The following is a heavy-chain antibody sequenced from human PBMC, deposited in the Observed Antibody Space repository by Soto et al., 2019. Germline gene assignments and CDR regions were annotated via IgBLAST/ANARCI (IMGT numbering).Heavy chain of an antibody. V-gene: IGHV3-30-3*01. D-gene: IGHD5-12*01. Sequence: GSLRLSCAASGFTFSSYAMHWVRQAPGKGLEWVAVISYDGSNKYYADSVKGRFTISRDNSKNTLYLQMNSLRAEDTAVYYCARDHGGYDFSYFDYWGQGTLVTVSS. CDR2: ISYDGSNK. CDR3: ARDHGGYDFSYFDY. CDR1: GFTFSSYA. J-gene: IGHJ4*02.